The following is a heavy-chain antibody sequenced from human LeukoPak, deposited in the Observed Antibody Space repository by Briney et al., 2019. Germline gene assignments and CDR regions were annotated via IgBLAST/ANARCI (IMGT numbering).Heavy chain of an antibody. J-gene: IGHJ4*02. Sequence: SETLSLTCTVSGGSISSSNYYWGWIRQPPGEGLEWIGSIYYSGSTYYSPSLKSRVTISVDTSKNQFSLKLTSVTAADTAVYYCAREQNYYGSGSFLGGIDYWGQGTLVTVSS. CDR2: IYYSGST. CDR1: GGSISSSNYY. CDR3: AREQNYYGSGSFLGGIDY. D-gene: IGHD3-10*01. V-gene: IGHV4-39*07.